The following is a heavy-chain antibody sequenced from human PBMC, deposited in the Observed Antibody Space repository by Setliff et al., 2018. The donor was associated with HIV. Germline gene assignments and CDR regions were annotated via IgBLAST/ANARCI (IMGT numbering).Heavy chain of an antibody. CDR2: IYHSGST. D-gene: IGHD3-3*01. CDR1: GGSISSNKW. J-gene: IGHJ4*02. Sequence: SETLSLTCAVSGGSISSNKWWSWVRQPPGKGLEWIGEIYHSGSTKYNPSLKSRVTISVDKSKNQFSMNLTSVTAADTAVYYCARGGAFWSGYYGFDYWGQGTLVTVSS. V-gene: IGHV4-4*02. CDR3: ARGGAFWSGYYGFDY.